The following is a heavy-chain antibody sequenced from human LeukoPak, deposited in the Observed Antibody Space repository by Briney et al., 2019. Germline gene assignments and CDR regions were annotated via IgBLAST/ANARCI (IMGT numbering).Heavy chain of an antibody. Sequence: ASVKVSCKASGYTFTGYYMHWVRQAPGQGLEWMGWINPNSGGTNYAQKFQGRVTMTRDTSISTAYMELSRLRSDDTAVYYCVRVRSYTYGFDYWGQGTLVTVSS. J-gene: IGHJ4*02. V-gene: IGHV1-2*02. D-gene: IGHD5-18*01. CDR2: INPNSGGT. CDR3: VRVRSYTYGFDY. CDR1: GYTFTGYY.